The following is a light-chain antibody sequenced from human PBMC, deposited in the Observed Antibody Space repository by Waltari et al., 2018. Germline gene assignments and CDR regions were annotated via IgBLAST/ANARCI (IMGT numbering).Light chain of an antibody. J-gene: IGLJ2*01. CDR3: QTWGTGIQV. V-gene: IGLV4-69*01. Sequence: QLVLTHSPYASASLGASVKLTCTLSSGHSSYAIAWHQQQPEKGPRYFMKLSSDGSPSKGDGIPDRFSGSSAGAERYLTISSLQSEDEADYYCQTWGTGIQVFGGGTKLTVL. CDR2: LSSDGSP. CDR1: SGHSSYA.